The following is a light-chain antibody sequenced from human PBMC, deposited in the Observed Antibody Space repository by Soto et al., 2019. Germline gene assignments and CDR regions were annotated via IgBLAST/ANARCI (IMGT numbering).Light chain of an antibody. CDR2: RAS. CDR1: QSVSSK. CDR3: QQRSTWPQT. Sequence: EIVMAQSPATLSVSPWARATLSCGASQSVSSKLAWYQKKPGQAPRLLVWRASIWDTDMAARFSGSGSGTEFTLTISSLQPEDSAVYYCQQRSTWPQTFGQGTKVDIK. J-gene: IGKJ1*01. V-gene: IGKV3-15*01.